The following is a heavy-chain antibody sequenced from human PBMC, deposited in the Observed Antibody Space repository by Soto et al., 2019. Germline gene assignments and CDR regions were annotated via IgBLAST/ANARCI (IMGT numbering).Heavy chain of an antibody. CDR3: ARSTAENFWSGPFDY. V-gene: IGHV2-5*02. CDR2: TYWDDDQ. D-gene: IGHD3-3*01. J-gene: IGHJ4*01. Sequence: QITLKESGPTLVRPTQTLTLTCSFSGFSLKTIGVSVGWIRQPPGKALEWLALTYWDDDQRYSPSLKTRLTVTKDTSKNEVVLATTTTDPVDTGTYYCARSTAENFWSGPFDYWGPGIVVNVSS. CDR1: GFSLKTIGVS.